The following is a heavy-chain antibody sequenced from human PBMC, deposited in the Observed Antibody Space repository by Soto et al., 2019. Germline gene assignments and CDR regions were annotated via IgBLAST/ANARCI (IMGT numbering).Heavy chain of an antibody. Sequence: ASVKVSCKASGFTSTSSAVQWVRQARGQRLEWIGWIVVGSGNTNYAQKFQERVTITRDMSTSTAYMELSSLRSEDTAVYYCAADPPYVLRSSYGMDVWGQGTTVTVSS. CDR2: IVVGSGNT. CDR3: AADPPYVLRSSYGMDV. D-gene: IGHD3-3*01. V-gene: IGHV1-58*01. CDR1: GFTSTSSA. J-gene: IGHJ6*02.